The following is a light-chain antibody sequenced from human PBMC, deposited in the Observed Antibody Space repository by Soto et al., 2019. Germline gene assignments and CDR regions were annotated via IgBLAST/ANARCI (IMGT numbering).Light chain of an antibody. CDR2: GDS. J-gene: IGLJ1*01. CDR3: QVWDRTSDHYV. Sequence: VLTQPPSVSVAPGQTATITCGGNNIGSKSVPWYQQKPGQAPVLVVYGDSDRPSGIPERFSGSNSGNTATLTITRVEAGDEADYYCQVWDRTSDHYVFGTGTKVTVL. V-gene: IGLV3-21*02. CDR1: NIGSKS.